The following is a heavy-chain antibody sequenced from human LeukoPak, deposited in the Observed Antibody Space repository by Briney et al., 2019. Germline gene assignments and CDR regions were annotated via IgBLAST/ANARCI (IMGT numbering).Heavy chain of an antibody. CDR1: GGTSSSYA. J-gene: IGHJ4*02. Sequence: SVKVSCKASGGTSSSYAISWVRQAPGQGLEWMGRIIPILGIANYAQKFQGRVTITADKSTSTAYMELSSLRSEDTAVYYCATTGYYDSSGYSTFSDFDYWGQGTLVTVSS. V-gene: IGHV1-69*04. D-gene: IGHD3-22*01. CDR2: IIPILGIA. CDR3: ATTGYYDSSGYSTFSDFDY.